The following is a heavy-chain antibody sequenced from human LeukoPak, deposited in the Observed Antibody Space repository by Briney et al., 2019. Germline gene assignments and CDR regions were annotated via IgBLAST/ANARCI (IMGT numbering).Heavy chain of an antibody. CDR2: VSNK. J-gene: IGHJ4*02. CDR3: ARDRSYDFWSGYSTPDY. Sequence: VSNKYHADSVKGRFTISRDNSKNTLDLQMNSLRAEDTAVYYCARDRSYDFWSGYSTPDYWGQGTLVTVSS. D-gene: IGHD3-3*01. V-gene: IGHV3-33*01.